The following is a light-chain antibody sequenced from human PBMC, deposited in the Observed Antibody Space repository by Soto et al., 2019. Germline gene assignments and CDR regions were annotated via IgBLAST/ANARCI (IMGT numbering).Light chain of an antibody. J-gene: IGLJ1*01. CDR3: QSYDSSLSGSV. CDR2: GNS. V-gene: IGLV1-40*01. Sequence: QSVLTQPPSVSGAPGQRVTICCTGSSSNIGAGYDVHWYQQLPGTAPKLLIYGNSNRPSGVPDRFSGSKSGTSASLAITGLQAEDEADYYCQSYDSSLSGSVFGNGTKLTVL. CDR1: SSNIGAGYD.